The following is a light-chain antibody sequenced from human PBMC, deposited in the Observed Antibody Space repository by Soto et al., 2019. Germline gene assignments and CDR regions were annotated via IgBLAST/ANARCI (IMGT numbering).Light chain of an antibody. CDR1: SSDVGGYNY. Sequence: QSALTQPRSVSGSPGQSVTISCTGTSSDVGGYNYVSWYQQHPGKAPKLMIYDVSKRPSGVPDRFSGSKSGNTASLTISGLQAEDEADYYCCSYAGSYTFSVFGTETKLTVL. J-gene: IGLJ1*01. V-gene: IGLV2-11*01. CDR2: DVS. CDR3: CSYAGSYTFSV.